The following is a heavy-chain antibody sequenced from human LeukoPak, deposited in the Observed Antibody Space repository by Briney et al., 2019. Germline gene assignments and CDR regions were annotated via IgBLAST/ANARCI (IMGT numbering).Heavy chain of an antibody. CDR2: IYPGDSDT. J-gene: IGHJ4*02. V-gene: IGHV5-51*01. Sequence: GESLKISCQGSGSSFTSYWIGWVRPLPGKGLEWMGIIYPGDSDTRYSPSFQGQVTISADKSISTAYLQWSSLKASDTAMYYCARHADGSGSYRDYWGQGTLVTVSS. CDR3: ARHADGSGSYRDY. CDR1: GSSFTSYW. D-gene: IGHD3-10*01.